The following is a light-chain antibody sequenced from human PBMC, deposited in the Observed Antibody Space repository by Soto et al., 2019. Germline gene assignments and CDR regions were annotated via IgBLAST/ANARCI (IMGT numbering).Light chain of an antibody. CDR3: QEYKSYSPWT. Sequence: EIQMTQSPSTLSASVGDRVTITCRASQSINNWLAWYQQKPGKAPKLLIYDASSLEGGVPSRFSGSGSGTEFTLTISSLQPDDFATYYCQEYKSYSPWTFGQGTKVEIK. CDR1: QSINNW. CDR2: DAS. J-gene: IGKJ1*01. V-gene: IGKV1-5*01.